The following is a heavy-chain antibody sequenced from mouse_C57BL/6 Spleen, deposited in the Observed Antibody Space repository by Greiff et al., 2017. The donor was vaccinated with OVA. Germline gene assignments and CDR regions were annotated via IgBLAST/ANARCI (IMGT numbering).Heavy chain of an antibody. J-gene: IGHJ2*01. V-gene: IGHV6-3*01. CDR1: GFTFSNYW. D-gene: IGHD1-1*01. CDR3: LITTVVAPFDY. Sequence: EVMLVESGGGLVQPGGSMKLSCVASGFTFSNYWMNWVRQSPEKGLEWVAQIRLKSDNYATHYAESVKGRFTISRDDSKSSVYLQMNNLRAEDTGIYYCLITTVVAPFDYWGQGTTLTVSS. CDR2: IRLKSDNYAT.